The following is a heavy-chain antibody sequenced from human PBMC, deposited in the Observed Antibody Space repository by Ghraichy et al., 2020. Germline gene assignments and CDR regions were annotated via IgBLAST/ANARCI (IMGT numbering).Heavy chain of an antibody. D-gene: IGHD2-2*01. J-gene: IGHJ3*01. CDR1: GYTFTGYY. V-gene: IGHV1-2*02. CDR3: ARVFLGYCSSTSCSDGAFDV. CDR2: INPNSGGT. Sequence: ASVKVSCKASGYTFTGYYMHWVRQAPGQGLEWMGWINPNSGGTNYAQKFQGRVTMTRDTSISTAYMELSRLRSDDTAVYYCARVFLGYCSSTSCSDGAFDVWGQGTMVTVSS.